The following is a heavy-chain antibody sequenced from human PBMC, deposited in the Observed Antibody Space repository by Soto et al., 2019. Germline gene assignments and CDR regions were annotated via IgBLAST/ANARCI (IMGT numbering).Heavy chain of an antibody. CDR2: IWYDGSYK. V-gene: IGHV3-33*01. D-gene: IGHD1-7*01. CDR1: GFTFNNYG. J-gene: IGHJ4*02. CDR3: ARGNWNYGYFDY. Sequence: QVQLVESGGGVVQPGRSLRLSCAASGFTFNNYGMHWVRQAQGKGLEWVAVIWYDGSYKYNADSVKGRFTISRDTSKNTLYLQMNSLRGEDTAVYHCARGNWNYGYFDYWGQGTLVTVSS.